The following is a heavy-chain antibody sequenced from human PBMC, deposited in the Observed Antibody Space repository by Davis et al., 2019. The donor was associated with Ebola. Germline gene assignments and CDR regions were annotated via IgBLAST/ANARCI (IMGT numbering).Heavy chain of an antibody. CDR3: ARDSYSSSCIDY. J-gene: IGHJ4*02. CDR2: ISSSGSTI. CDR1: GFTFSSYE. D-gene: IGHD6-13*01. Sequence: PGGSLRLSCAASGFTFSSYEMNWVRQAPGKGLEWVSYISSSGSTIYYADSVKGRFTISRDNAKNSLYLQMNSLRAEDTAVYYCARDSYSSSCIDYWGQGTLVTVSS. V-gene: IGHV3-48*03.